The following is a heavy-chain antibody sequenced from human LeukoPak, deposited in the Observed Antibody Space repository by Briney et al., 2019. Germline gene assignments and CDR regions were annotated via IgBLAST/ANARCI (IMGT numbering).Heavy chain of an antibody. CDR2: INQDGSEK. CDR3: ARGSYYGSGSYYHLFNWFDP. D-gene: IGHD3-10*01. V-gene: IGHV3-7*01. Sequence: GGSLRLSCAASGFTFSSYWMSWVRQAPGKGLEWVANINQDGSEKYYVDSVKGRFTISRDNAKNSLYLQMNSLRAEDTAVYYCARGSYYGSGSYYHLFNWFDPWGQGTLVTVSS. J-gene: IGHJ5*02. CDR1: GFTFSSYW.